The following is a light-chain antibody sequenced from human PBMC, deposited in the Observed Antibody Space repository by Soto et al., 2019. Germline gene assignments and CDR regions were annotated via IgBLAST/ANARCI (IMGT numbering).Light chain of an antibody. J-gene: IGLJ1*01. V-gene: IGLV1-40*01. CDR1: SSNIGAGFD. CDR3: QSYDSSLSAYV. Sequence: QSVLTQPPSVSGAPGQRVTISCTGSSSNIGAGFDVHWYQQFPRTAPKLLIYSNNNRPSGVPDRFSVSKSATSASLAITGLHAEDEADYYCQSYDSSLSAYVFGSGTKLTVL. CDR2: SNN.